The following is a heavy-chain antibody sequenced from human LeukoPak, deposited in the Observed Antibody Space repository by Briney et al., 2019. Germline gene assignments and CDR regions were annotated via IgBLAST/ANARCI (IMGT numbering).Heavy chain of an antibody. J-gene: IGHJ3*01. CDR1: GFTFSRYG. Sequence: PGRSLRLSCAGSGFTFSRYGMHWVRQAPGKGLEWVALIRYDGNDRWYGDSAKGRFTISRDNSKDTVYLQMDSLRDEDTAVYYCARWGIVGHDAFDLWGQGTMVTVSS. V-gene: IGHV3-33*01. D-gene: IGHD1-26*01. CDR3: ARWGIVGHDAFDL. CDR2: IRYDGNDR.